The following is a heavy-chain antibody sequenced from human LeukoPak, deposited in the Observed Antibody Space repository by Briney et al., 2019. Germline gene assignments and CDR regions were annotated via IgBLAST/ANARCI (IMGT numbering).Heavy chain of an antibody. J-gene: IGHJ4*02. Sequence: GGSLRLSCAASGFTFSSYWMHWVRQAPGKGLVWVSLINSDGSSTTYADSVKGRYTISRDNAKNTLYLQTSSLRAEDTAVYYCARGAWGSHDYWGQGTLVTVSS. D-gene: IGHD7-27*01. CDR1: GFTFSSYW. CDR3: ARGAWGSHDY. CDR2: INSDGSST. V-gene: IGHV3-74*01.